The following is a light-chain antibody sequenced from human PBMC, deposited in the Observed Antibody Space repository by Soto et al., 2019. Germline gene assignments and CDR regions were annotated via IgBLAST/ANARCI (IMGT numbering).Light chain of an antibody. J-gene: IGLJ1*01. CDR1: SSDVGGYNY. CDR2: EVT. CDR3: VSYTSGSTPYV. Sequence: QSVLTQPPSVSGAPGQRVTISCTGSSSDVGGYNYVSWYQHHPGKAPKLMIYEVTNRPSGVSNRFSGSKSGDTASLTISGVQPEDEADYYCVSYTSGSTPYVFGTGTKVTVL. V-gene: IGLV2-14*01.